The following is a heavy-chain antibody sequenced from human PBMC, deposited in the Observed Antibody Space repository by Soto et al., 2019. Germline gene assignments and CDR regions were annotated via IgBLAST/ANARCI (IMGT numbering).Heavy chain of an antibody. Sequence: PSETLSLTCTVSGCSISSYYWSWIRQPPGKGLEWIGYIYYSGSTNYNPSLKSRVTISVDTSKNQFSLKLSSVTAADTAVYYCARHDSGWSIEFDYWSQGTLVTVSS. V-gene: IGHV4-59*08. CDR1: GCSISSYY. CDR2: IYYSGST. D-gene: IGHD6-19*01. J-gene: IGHJ4*02. CDR3: ARHDSGWSIEFDY.